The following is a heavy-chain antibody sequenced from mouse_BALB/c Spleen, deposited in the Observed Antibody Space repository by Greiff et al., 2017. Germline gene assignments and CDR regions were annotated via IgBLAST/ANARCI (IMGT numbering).Heavy chain of an antibody. Sequence: EVQGVESGGGLVKPGGSLKLSCAASGFTFSSYAMSWVRQSPEKRLEWVAEISSGGSYTYYPDTVTGRFTISRDNAKNTLYLEMSSLRSEDTAMYYCARAKDSSGSWFAYWGQGTLVTVSA. J-gene: IGHJ3*01. CDR1: GFTFSSYA. D-gene: IGHD3-2*01. V-gene: IGHV5-9-4*01. CDR2: ISSGGSYT. CDR3: ARAKDSSGSWFAY.